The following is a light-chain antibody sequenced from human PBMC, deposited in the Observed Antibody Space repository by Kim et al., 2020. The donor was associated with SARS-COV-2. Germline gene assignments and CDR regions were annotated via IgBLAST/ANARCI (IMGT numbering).Light chain of an antibody. CDR2: AAS. V-gene: IGKV1-12*01. J-gene: IGKJ4*01. CDR1: QSIGRW. CDR3: QQAGSHPLT. Sequence: ATVGDRVTITCRASQSIGRWLAWYQQEPGKAPKLLIYAASTLQSGVPSRFNGIGSGTDFTLTITNLQPEDFATYFCQQAGSHPLTFGGGTKVDIK.